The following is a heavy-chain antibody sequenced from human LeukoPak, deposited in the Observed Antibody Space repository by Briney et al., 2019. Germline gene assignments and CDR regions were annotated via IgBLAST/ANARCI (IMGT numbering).Heavy chain of an antibody. CDR1: GFTFSNYG. Sequence: GRSLRLSCAASGFTFSNYGMHWVRQVPGKGLEWVAAIWFDGIKKYYADSVKGRLTISRDNSKNTLYLQMNSLRAEDTAVYYCAKDLEDSSPFGAFDMWGQGTMVAVSS. CDR2: IWFDGIKK. CDR3: AKDLEDSSPFGAFDM. J-gene: IGHJ3*02. V-gene: IGHV3-33*06. D-gene: IGHD3-22*01.